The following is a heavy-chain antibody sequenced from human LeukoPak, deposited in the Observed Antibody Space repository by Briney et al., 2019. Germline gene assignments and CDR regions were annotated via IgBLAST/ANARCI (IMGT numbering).Heavy chain of an antibody. CDR1: GGSFSGYY. Sequence: SETLSLTCAVYGGSFSGYYWSWIRQPPGKGLEWIGEINHSGSTNYNPSLKRRVTISIDTSKNQFSLKLSSVTAADTALYYCARGWGPAYCGGDCHRHFDYWGQGTLVTVSS. D-gene: IGHD2-21*02. CDR3: ARGWGPAYCGGDCHRHFDY. J-gene: IGHJ4*02. CDR2: INHSGST. V-gene: IGHV4-34*01.